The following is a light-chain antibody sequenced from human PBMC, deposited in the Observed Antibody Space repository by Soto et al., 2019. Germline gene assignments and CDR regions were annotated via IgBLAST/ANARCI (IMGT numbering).Light chain of an antibody. V-gene: IGKV1-39*01. CDR3: QQSYSSPET. CDR1: QSIASY. J-gene: IGKJ1*01. CDR2: AAS. Sequence: DIQMTQSPSSLSASVGDRVTITCRASQSIASYLNWYQHKPGKAPKLLIYAASTLQSGVPSRFSGSGSGTEFTLTISTLQPEDFATYYCQQSYSSPETFGQGTPVEI.